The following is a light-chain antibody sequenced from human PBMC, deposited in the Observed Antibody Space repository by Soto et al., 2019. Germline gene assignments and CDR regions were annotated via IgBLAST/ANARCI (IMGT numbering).Light chain of an antibody. J-gene: IGLJ3*02. CDR2: EVS. CDR3: CSCAGSYTWV. V-gene: IGLV2-8*01. Sequence: QSALTQPPSASGSPGQSVTISCTGTSSDVGGYNYVSWYQQHPGKAPKLMIYEVSKRPSGVPDRFSGSKSGNTASLTISGLQAEDDADYYCCSCAGSYTWVFDGGTKLTVL. CDR1: SSDVGGYNY.